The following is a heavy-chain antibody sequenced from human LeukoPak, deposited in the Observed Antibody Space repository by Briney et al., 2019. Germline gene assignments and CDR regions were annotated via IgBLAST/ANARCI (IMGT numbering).Heavy chain of an antibody. J-gene: IGHJ4*02. Sequence: GASVKVSCKASGYTFTSYGINWVRQAPGQGLEWMGWISAYNGITNYAQKLQGRVTMTTDTSTSTAYMELRSLGSDDTAVYYCARVHPYCSRTSCYFHWGQGTLVTVSS. V-gene: IGHV1-18*01. D-gene: IGHD2-2*01. CDR3: ARVHPYCSRTSCYFH. CDR1: GYTFTSYG. CDR2: ISAYNGIT.